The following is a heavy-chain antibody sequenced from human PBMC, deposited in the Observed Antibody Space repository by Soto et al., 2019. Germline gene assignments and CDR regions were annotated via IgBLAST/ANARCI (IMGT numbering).Heavy chain of an antibody. Sequence: QITLKESGPTLVKPTQTLTLTCTFSGFSLSTSSGVGVGWIRQPPGKALEWLALIYWDDDKRYSPSLKSRLTITKDTSKNQVVLTMTTMDPVDTATYYCAHTYYASGAYFDYWGQGTLVTVSS. CDR1: GFSLSTSSGVG. J-gene: IGHJ4*02. V-gene: IGHV2-5*02. D-gene: IGHD3-10*01. CDR2: IYWDDDK. CDR3: AHTYYASGAYFDY.